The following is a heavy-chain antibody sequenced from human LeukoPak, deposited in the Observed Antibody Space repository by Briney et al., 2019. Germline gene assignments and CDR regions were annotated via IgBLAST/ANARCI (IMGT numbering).Heavy chain of an antibody. CDR1: GYTFTSYG. V-gene: IGHV1-18*01. J-gene: IGHJ4*02. Sequence: ASVKVSCKASGYTFTSYGISWLRQAPGQGLEWMGWISAYNGNTNYAQKLQGRVTMTTDTSTSTAYMELRSLRSDDTAVYYCARDPARWGVVVAAPTDYWGQGTLVTVSS. D-gene: IGHD2-15*01. CDR3: ARDPARWGVVVAAPTDY. CDR2: ISAYNGNT.